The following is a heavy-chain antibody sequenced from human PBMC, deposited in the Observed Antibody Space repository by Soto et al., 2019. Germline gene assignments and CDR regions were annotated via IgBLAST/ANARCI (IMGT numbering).Heavy chain of an antibody. D-gene: IGHD3-16*01. J-gene: IGHJ4*02. Sequence: PSETLSLTCTVSGGSISESNYFWGWIRQPPGKGLEWIGSILYTGTTSYNSSPSLKSRVTISVDTSKNQFSLNLSSVIAADTAVYYCARLGWGNGDSDYWGQGTLVTVS. V-gene: IGHV4-39*01. CDR1: GGSISESNYF. CDR2: ILYTGTT. CDR3: ARLGWGNGDSDY.